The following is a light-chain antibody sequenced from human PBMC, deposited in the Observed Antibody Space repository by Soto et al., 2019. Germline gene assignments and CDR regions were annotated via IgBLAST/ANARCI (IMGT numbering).Light chain of an antibody. CDR3: QQYYKWPIT. CDR1: QYITIY. Sequence: EIVLTQSPPTVSFSTWERSSLSFMASQYITIYLAWYQQKPGQAPRLLIYDASNRATGIPARFSGSGSGTDFTLTISSLQSEDFAVYYCQQYYKWPITFGQGTRLEI. CDR2: DAS. V-gene: IGKV3-11*01. J-gene: IGKJ5*01.